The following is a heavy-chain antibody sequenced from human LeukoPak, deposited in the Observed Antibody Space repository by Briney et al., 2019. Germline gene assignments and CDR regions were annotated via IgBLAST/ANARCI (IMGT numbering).Heavy chain of an antibody. Sequence: GGSLRLSCAASGFTFSRYWMHWVRQAPGKGLVWVSRINEDGSSTNYADSVKGRFTISRDNVKNTLYPQLNGLRAEDTAVYYCARGGLEPVDYWGQGTLVTVSS. CDR3: ARGGLEPVDY. D-gene: IGHD1-14*01. CDR2: INEDGSST. J-gene: IGHJ4*02. V-gene: IGHV3-74*01. CDR1: GFTFSRYW.